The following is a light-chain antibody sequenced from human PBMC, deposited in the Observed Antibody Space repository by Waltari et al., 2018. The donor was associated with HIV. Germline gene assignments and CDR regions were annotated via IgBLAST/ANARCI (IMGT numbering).Light chain of an antibody. Sequence: ATRMTQSPPSVSAATGDTVTITCRASRDIDTHLAWYQHKPGSAPHLLIYGASTLQKGVPPRFGGSGSGTFFSLTVTCLQSEDFATYFCQQYHDSPRTFGLGTTV. CDR2: GAS. CDR3: QQYHDSPRT. CDR1: RDIDTH. V-gene: IGKV1-8*01. J-gene: IGKJ1*01.